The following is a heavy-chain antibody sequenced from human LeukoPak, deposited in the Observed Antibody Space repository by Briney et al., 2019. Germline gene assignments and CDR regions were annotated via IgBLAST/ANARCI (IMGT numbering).Heavy chain of an antibody. CDR3: AKDSHTSGWYYFDY. CDR2: IGGSGGST. Sequence: GGSLRLSCAASGFTFSNAWMSWVRQAPGKGLEWVSGIGGSGGSTYYADSVKGRFTISRDNSKNTLYLQMNSLGAEDTAVYYCAKDSHTSGWYYFDYWGQGTLVTVSS. CDR1: GFTFSNAW. D-gene: IGHD6-19*01. J-gene: IGHJ4*02. V-gene: IGHV3-23*01.